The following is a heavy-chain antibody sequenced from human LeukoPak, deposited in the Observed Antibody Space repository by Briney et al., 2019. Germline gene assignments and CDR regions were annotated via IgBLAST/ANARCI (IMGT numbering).Heavy chain of an antibody. CDR1: GFTFSSYA. Sequence: GRSLRLSCAASGFTFSSYAMHCVRQTPGKGLEWVAVISYDGSNKYYADSVKGRFTISRDNSKNTLYLQMNSLRAEDTAVYYCARDLDFDGDSSSFDYWGQGTMVTVSS. J-gene: IGHJ4*02. V-gene: IGHV3-30-3*01. D-gene: IGHD6-13*01. CDR3: ARDLDFDGDSSSFDY. CDR2: ISYDGSNK.